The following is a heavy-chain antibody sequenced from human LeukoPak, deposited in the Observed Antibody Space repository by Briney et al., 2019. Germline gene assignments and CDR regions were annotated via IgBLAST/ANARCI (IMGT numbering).Heavy chain of an antibody. CDR3: ARDGLVGNYYYYYGMDV. Sequence: GGSLSLSCAASGFTFSSYGMRWVRQAPGKGLEWVAVICNDGSNKYHAVSMRGRISISRDNSQNTLYLQTNSLTAEDTAVYYCARDGLVGNYYYYYGMDVWGQGTTVTVSS. J-gene: IGHJ6*02. CDR1: GFTFSSYG. CDR2: ICNDGSNK. D-gene: IGHD5-12*01. V-gene: IGHV3-33*01.